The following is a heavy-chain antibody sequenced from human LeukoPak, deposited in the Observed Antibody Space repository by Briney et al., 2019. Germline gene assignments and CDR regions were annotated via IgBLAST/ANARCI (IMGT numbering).Heavy chain of an antibody. CDR2: IHRTGST. CDR3: ARVEHCSSNTGVCHYMDV. Sequence: SETLSLTCTVSGGSISNGGYYWGWIRQPPGKGLEWLGYIHRTGSTYYNPSLKSRVTISVDRSKNQFSLKMSSVTAADTAVYYCARVEHCSSNTGVCHYMDVWGKGTTVTVSS. J-gene: IGHJ6*03. CDR1: GGSISNGGYY. D-gene: IGHD2/OR15-2a*01. V-gene: IGHV4-30-2*01.